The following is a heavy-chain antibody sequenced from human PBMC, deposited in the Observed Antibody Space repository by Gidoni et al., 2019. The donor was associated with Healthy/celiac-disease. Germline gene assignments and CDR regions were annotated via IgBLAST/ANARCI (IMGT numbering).Heavy chain of an antibody. V-gene: IGHV3-23*01. D-gene: IGHD6-19*01. J-gene: IGHJ4*02. CDR1: VFTFSRYA. CDR2: IRGRGGST. Sequence: EVQLLESGGGLVQPGGSLRLSCAASVFTFSRYAISWVRQAPGKGLVWVSAIRGRGGSTYYEDSVKGRFTISRDNSKNTLYLQMNSLRAEDTAVYYCAKGAAVAAPYYFDYWGQGTLVTVSS. CDR3: AKGAAVAAPYYFDY.